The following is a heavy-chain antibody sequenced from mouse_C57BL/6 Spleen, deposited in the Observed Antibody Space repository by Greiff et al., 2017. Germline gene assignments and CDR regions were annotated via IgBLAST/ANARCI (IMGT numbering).Heavy chain of an antibody. V-gene: IGHV1-47*01. D-gene: IGHD2-1*01. CDR3: AIIYYGNYDAMDY. CDR1: GYTFTTYP. CDR2: FHPYNDDT. Sequence: QVQLKESGAELVKPGASVKMSCKASGYTFTTYPIEWMKQNHGKSLEWIGNFHPYNDDTKYNEKFKGKATLTVEKSSSTVYLELSRLTSDDSAVYYCAIIYYGNYDAMDYWGQGTSVTVSS. J-gene: IGHJ4*01.